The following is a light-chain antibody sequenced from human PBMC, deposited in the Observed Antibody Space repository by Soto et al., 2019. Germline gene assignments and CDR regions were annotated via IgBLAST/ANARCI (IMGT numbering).Light chain of an antibody. CDR2: DAS. CDR1: QDISNY. J-gene: IGKJ2*01. CDR3: QQYDNLSAET. Sequence: DIQMNQSPYSLSASVGDRVTITCQAIQDISNYLNWYQQKPGKTPNLLIYDASYLETGDPSRFSGSGSGTDFTFTITSLQPEDIATYYCQQYDNLSAETFGQGTKLEIK. V-gene: IGKV1-33*01.